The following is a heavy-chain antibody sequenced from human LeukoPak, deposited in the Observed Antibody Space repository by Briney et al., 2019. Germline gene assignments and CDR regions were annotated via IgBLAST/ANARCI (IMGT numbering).Heavy chain of an antibody. CDR3: AKAWYSSGSTFYYYYGMDV. V-gene: IGHV3-23*01. J-gene: IGHJ6*02. D-gene: IGHD6-19*01. Sequence: GGSLRLSCAASGFTFSSYAMSWVRQAPGKGLEWVSAISGSGGSTYYADSVKGRFTISRDNSKNTLYLQMNSLRAEDTAVYYCAKAWYSSGSTFYYYYGMDVWGQGTTVTVSS. CDR2: ISGSGGST. CDR1: GFTFSSYA.